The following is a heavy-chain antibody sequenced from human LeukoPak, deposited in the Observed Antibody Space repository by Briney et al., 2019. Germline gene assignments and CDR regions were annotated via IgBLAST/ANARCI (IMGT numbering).Heavy chain of an antibody. Sequence: SETLSLTCTVSGGPIYSYYWSWIRQTAGKGLEWIGRLYPGVSTNYSPSLKSRVTMSVDTSKNQFALKLSAVTAADTAVYYCARLKFYDSSGNSPGHYMDVWGKGTTVTVSS. D-gene: IGHD3-22*01. V-gene: IGHV4-4*07. J-gene: IGHJ6*03. CDR1: GGPIYSYY. CDR3: ARLKFYDSSGNSPGHYMDV. CDR2: LYPGVST.